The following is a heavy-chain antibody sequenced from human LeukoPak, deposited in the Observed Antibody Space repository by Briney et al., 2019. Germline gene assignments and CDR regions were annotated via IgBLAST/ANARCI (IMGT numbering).Heavy chain of an antibody. D-gene: IGHD3-3*01. CDR1: GYTFTSYD. CDR3: ARMYSYYDSWSGYYTYYYYGMDV. Sequence: ASVKVSCKASGYTFTSYDINWVRQATGQGLEWMGWMNPNSGNTGYAQKFQGRVTMTRNTSISTAYMELSSLRSEDTAVYYCARMYSYYDSWSGYYTYYYYGMDVWGQGTTVTVSS. J-gene: IGHJ6*02. V-gene: IGHV1-8*01. CDR2: MNPNSGNT.